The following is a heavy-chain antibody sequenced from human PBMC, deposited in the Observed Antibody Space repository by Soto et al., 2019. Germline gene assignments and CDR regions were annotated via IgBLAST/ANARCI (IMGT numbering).Heavy chain of an antibody. J-gene: IGHJ4*02. D-gene: IGHD1-26*01. Sequence: PSETLFLTSTAPGCCIFSLSYSWGWMRQPPGRGLEWIGSIYYSGTTYYNPSLKSRVTISVDTSKNQFSLKLSSVTAADTAVYYCARPVYSGSYHFDDWGQGTLVTVS. CDR1: GCCIFSLSYS. V-gene: IGHV4-39*01. CDR2: IYYSGTT. CDR3: ARPVYSGSYHFDD.